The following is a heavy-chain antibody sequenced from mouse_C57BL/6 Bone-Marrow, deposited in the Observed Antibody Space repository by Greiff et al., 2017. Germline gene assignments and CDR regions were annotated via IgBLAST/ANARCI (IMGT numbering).Heavy chain of an antibody. V-gene: IGHV5-6*01. J-gene: IGHJ4*01. CDR3: ASHFITTVVALYYYAMDY. D-gene: IGHD1-1*01. CDR2: ISSGGSYT. Sequence: EVKLQESGGDLVKPGGSLKLSCAASGFTFSSYGMSWVRQTPDKRLEWVATISSGGSYTYYPDSVKGRFTISRDNAKNTLYLQMSSLKSEDTAMYYCASHFITTVVALYYYAMDYWGQGTSVTVSS. CDR1: GFTFSSYG.